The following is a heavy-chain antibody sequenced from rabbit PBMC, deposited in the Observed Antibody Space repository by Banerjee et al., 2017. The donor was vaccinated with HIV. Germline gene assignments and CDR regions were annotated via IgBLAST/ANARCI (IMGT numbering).Heavy chain of an antibody. Sequence: QSLEESGGDLVKPGASLTLTCTASGFSFSSSYYMRWVRQAPGKGLEWIACIYAGSSGSTYYASWAKGRFTISKTSSTTVTLQMTSLTAADTATYFCAREPEYAGYAGYGYEGARLDLWGPGTLVTVS. CDR1: GFSFSSSYY. CDR3: AREPEYAGYAGYGYEGARLDL. V-gene: IGHV1S40*01. D-gene: IGHD7-1*01. CDR2: IYAGSSGST. J-gene: IGHJ3*01.